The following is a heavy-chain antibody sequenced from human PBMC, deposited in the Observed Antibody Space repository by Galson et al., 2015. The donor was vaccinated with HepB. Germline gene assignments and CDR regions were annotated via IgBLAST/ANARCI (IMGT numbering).Heavy chain of an antibody. V-gene: IGHV5-10-1*01. J-gene: IGHJ6*02. CDR2: IDPSDSYT. Sequence: SLRLSCAASGFTFDDYTMHWVRQAPGKGLEWMGRIDPSDSYTNYSPSFQGHVTISADKSISTAYLQWSSLKASDTAMYYCARHIGKRYFEAYYYYGMDVWGQGTTVTVSS. CDR1: GFTFDDYT. CDR3: ARHIGKRYFEAYYYYGMDV. D-gene: IGHD3-9*01.